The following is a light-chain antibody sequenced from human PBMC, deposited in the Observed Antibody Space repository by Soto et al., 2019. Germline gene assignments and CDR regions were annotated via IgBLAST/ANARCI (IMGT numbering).Light chain of an antibody. CDR1: QSVSSSY. V-gene: IGKV3-20*01. Sequence: EIVMTQSPATLSVSPGERATLSCRASQSVSSSYLAWHQQKPGQAPRLLIYGASSRATGIPDRFSGSGSGTDFTLTISRLEPEDFAVYYCQQYGSFTWTFGQGTKVDNK. CDR3: QQYGSFTWT. J-gene: IGKJ1*01. CDR2: GAS.